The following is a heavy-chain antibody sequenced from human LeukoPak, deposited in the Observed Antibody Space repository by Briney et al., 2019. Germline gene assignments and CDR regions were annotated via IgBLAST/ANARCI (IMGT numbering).Heavy chain of an antibody. CDR3: ARVSTTAIDY. CDR2: INHSGST. CDR1: GGSFSGYY. J-gene: IGHJ4*02. Sequence: SETLSLTCAVYGGSFSGYYWSWIRQPPGKGLEWIGEINHSGSTNYNPSLKSRVTISVDTSKNQFSLKLSPVTAADTAVYYCARVSTTAIDYWGQGTLVTVSS. V-gene: IGHV4-34*01. D-gene: IGHD4-11*01.